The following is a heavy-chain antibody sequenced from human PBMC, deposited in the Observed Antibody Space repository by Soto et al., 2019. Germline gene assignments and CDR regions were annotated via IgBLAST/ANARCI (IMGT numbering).Heavy chain of an antibody. CDR3: ARDYYGMDV. CDR1: GGSISSGGYS. CDR2: TYQSGSA. J-gene: IGHJ6*02. V-gene: IGHV4-30-2*06. Sequence: TSETLSLICTVSGGSISSGGYSWTWIRQSPGKGLEWIGYTYQSGSAYYNPSLKSRVTISVDRSKNQFSLNLTSVTAADTAVYYCARDYYGMDVWGQGTTVTVSS.